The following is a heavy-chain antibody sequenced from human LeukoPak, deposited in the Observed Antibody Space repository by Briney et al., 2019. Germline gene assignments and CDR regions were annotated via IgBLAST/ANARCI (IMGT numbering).Heavy chain of an antibody. Sequence: GGSLRLSCAASGFTFSSYAMNWVRQAPGKGLKWVSSISGSGVNTYYADSVKGRFTISRDNSKDTLYLQMNSLRADDTAVYYCAKDGAHLALDYFDYWGQGTLVTVSS. D-gene: IGHD3-16*01. J-gene: IGHJ4*02. CDR2: ISGSGVNT. V-gene: IGHV3-23*01. CDR1: GFTFSSYA. CDR3: AKDGAHLALDYFDY.